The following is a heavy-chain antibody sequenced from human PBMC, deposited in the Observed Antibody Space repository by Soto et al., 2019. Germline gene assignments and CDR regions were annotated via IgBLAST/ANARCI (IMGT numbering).Heavy chain of an antibody. V-gene: IGHV3-30*18. D-gene: IGHD2-2*01. CDR1: GFTFSSYG. CDR2: ISDTGSSH. CDR3: AKDRGGDCPNNSCYFGADY. Sequence: GGSLRLSCVGSGFTFSSYGMHWVRQAPGKGLECVAVISDTGSSHYYAASVEGRFTISRENSKNTLSLHMDRLRVEDTALYYCAKDRGGDCPNNSCYFGADYGGQGTPVTVS. J-gene: IGHJ4*02.